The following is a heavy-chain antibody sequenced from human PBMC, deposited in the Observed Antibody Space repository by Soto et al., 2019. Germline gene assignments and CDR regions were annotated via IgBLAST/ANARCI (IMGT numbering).Heavy chain of an antibody. V-gene: IGHV4-34*01. J-gene: IGHJ5*02. Sequence: LSLTCAVYGGSFSGCYWSWIRQPPGKGLEWIGEINHSGSTNYNPSLKSRVTISVDTSKNQFSLKLSSVTAADTAVYYCARGVSWFDPWGQGTLVTVSS. CDR3: ARGVSWFDP. CDR2: INHSGST. D-gene: IGHD6-6*01. CDR1: GGSFSGCY.